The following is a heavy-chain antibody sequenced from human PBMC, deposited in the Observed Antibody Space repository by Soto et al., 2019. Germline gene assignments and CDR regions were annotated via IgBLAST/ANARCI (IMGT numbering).Heavy chain of an antibody. CDR1: GYTFTGYD. V-gene: IGHV1-8*01. D-gene: IGHD1-26*01. CDR3: AGEKVGTTGIDF. Sequence: QAPLVQSGAEVKKPGASVKVSCKASGYTFTGYDINWVRQATGQGLEWMGWMNPNSGNTGYAQNFQGRVTMTRDNSITTAYMELTSLRDDDSAVYYCAGEKVGTTGIDFWGQGTQVTVSS. J-gene: IGHJ4*02. CDR2: MNPNSGNT.